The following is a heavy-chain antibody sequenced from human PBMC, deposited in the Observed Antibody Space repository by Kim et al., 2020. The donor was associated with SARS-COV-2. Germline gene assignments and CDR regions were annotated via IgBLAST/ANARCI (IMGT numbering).Heavy chain of an antibody. Sequence: SVKVSCKASGFTFTSSAVQWVRQARGQRLEWIGWIVVGSGNTNYAQKFQERVTITRDMSTSTAYMELSSLRSEDTAVYYCAADRPEGSNYYYYGMDVWGQGTTVTVSS. D-gene: IGHD2-2*01. V-gene: IGHV1-58*01. CDR1: GFTFTSSA. J-gene: IGHJ6*02. CDR2: IVVGSGNT. CDR3: AADRPEGSNYYYYGMDV.